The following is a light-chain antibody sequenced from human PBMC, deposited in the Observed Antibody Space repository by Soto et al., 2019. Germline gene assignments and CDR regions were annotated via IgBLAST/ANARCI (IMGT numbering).Light chain of an antibody. V-gene: IGKV3-11*01. CDR2: DAY. CDR1: QSVSTY. Sequence: EILMTQSPATLSVSPGERTTLSCRAIQSVSTYLSWYQQKPGQAPRLLISDAYNRATGIPVRFSGSGSGTDFTLTISSLEAEDSAVYYCQQRSNWPSITFGQGTRLEI. CDR3: QQRSNWPSIT. J-gene: IGKJ5*01.